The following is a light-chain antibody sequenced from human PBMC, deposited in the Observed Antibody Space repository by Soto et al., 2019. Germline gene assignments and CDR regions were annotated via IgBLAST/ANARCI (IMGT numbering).Light chain of an antibody. Sequence: EIVMTQSPATLSVSPGERATLSCRASQSVSSNLAWYQQKPGQAPRLLIYGASTRATGIPARFSGSGSGTEVTLTISSLQSEDFAGDNCQQYNNWPPWTFGQGTKVEIK. CDR3: QQYNNWPPWT. J-gene: IGKJ1*01. CDR1: QSVSSN. V-gene: IGKV3-15*01. CDR2: GAS.